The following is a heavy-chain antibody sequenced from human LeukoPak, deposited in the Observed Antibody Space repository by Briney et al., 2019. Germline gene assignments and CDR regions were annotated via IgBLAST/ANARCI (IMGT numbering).Heavy chain of an antibody. Sequence: GGSLRLSCAASGFTFDDYAMHWVRQAPGKGLEWVSLSSGNCCSTYYEDPVTSRFNISKNNSKNYMYLQMNSLRTEDTGLYYCAKDIGDYGDYGFDNDGQGTVATVTA. D-gene: IGHD4-17*01. CDR1: GFTFDDYA. J-gene: IGHJ4*02. CDR3: AKDIGDYGDYGFDN. CDR2: SSGNCCST. V-gene: IGHV3-43*02.